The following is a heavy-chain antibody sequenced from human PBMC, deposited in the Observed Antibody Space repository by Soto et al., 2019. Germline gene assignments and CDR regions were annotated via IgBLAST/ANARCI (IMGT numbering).Heavy chain of an antibody. Sequence: QVQLVESGGGLVKPGGSLRLSCAASGFTFSDYYMSWIRQAPGKGLEWVSYISSSSSYTNYADSVKGRFTISRDNAKNSLYLQINSLRAEDTAVYYCAAAGYSSSWYVTYWGQGTLVTVSS. CDR3: AAAGYSSSWYVTY. D-gene: IGHD6-13*01. CDR2: ISSSSSYT. CDR1: GFTFSDYY. V-gene: IGHV3-11*06. J-gene: IGHJ4*02.